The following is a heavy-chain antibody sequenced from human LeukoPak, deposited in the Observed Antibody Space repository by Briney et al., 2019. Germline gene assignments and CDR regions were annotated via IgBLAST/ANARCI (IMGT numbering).Heavy chain of an antibody. CDR3: AREGCDILTGYSSSLDY. D-gene: IGHD3-9*01. V-gene: IGHV4-31*11. J-gene: IGHJ4*02. Sequence: NPSETLSLTCAVYGGSFSGYYWSWIRQHPGKGLGWIGYIYYSGSTYYNPSLKSRVTISVDTSKNQFSLKLSSVTAADTAVYYCAREGCDILTGYSSSLDYWGQGTLVTVSS. CDR2: IYYSGST. CDR1: GGSFSGYY.